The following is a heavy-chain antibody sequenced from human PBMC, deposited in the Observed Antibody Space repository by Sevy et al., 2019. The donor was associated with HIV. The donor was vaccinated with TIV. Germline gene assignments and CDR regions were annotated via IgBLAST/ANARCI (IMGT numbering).Heavy chain of an antibody. Sequence: GGSLRLSCAASGFTFSNVWMSWVRQVPGKGLEWVGRIKSKTDGGTTDYTAPVKGRFTISRDDSTNTLYLQMNSLETEDTAVYYCTIGPVHFLWGQGTLVTVSS. CDR2: IKSKTDGGTT. CDR1: GFTFSNVW. CDR3: TIGPVHFL. J-gene: IGHJ4*02. D-gene: IGHD6-6*01. V-gene: IGHV3-15*01.